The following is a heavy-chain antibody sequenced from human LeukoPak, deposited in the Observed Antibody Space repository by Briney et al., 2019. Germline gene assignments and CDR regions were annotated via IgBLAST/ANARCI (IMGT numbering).Heavy chain of an antibody. CDR3: ARGNGWLQSYPFDY. CDR2: INHSGST. CDR1: GGSFSGYY. V-gene: IGHV4-34*01. D-gene: IGHD5-24*01. Sequence: PSETLSLTCAVYGGSFSGYYWSWIRQPPGKGLEWIGEINHSGSTNYNPSLKSRVTISVDTSKNQFSLKLSSVTAADTAVYYCARGNGWLQSYPFDYWGQGTLVTVSS. J-gene: IGHJ4*02.